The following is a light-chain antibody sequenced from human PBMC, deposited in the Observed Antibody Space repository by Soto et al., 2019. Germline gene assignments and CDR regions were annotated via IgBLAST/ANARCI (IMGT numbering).Light chain of an antibody. CDR1: QNIRSY. CDR3: QQGYSSRWT. J-gene: IGKJ1*01. Sequence: DIQMTQSPSSLSASVGDRVTITCRASQNIRSYLNWYQQKPGKAPQLLIYATSSLQTGVPPRLSARGSGTDFSLVISDLQPEDSATYYCQQGYSSRWTSGRGTKVEI. V-gene: IGKV1-39*01. CDR2: ATS.